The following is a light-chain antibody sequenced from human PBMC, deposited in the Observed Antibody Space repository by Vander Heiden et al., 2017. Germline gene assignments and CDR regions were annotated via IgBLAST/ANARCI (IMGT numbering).Light chain of an antibody. V-gene: IGLV1-40*01. CDR3: QSYDSSLSVV. Sequence: QSVLTQPPSVSGAPGQRIIISCTGRSSNIGAGYGVHRYQQLPGTAPKLLIYGNTNRPSGVPDRFSGSKSGTSASLAITGLQAEDEADYYCQSYDSSLSVVFGGGTKLTVL. CDR1: SSNIGAGYG. J-gene: IGLJ2*01. CDR2: GNT.